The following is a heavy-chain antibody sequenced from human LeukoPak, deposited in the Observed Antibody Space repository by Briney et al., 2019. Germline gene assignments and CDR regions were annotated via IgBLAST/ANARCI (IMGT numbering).Heavy chain of an antibody. CDR1: EFTFSTYS. J-gene: IGHJ4*02. D-gene: IGHD5/OR15-5a*01. CDR2: ISSGSTYI. Sequence: GGSLRLSCAASEFTFSTYSMNWVRQAPGKGLEWVSSISSGSTYIYYADSVKGRFTISRDSSKNTLYLQMNNLRVEDTAVYYCERVSMSQYWGQGTLVTVSS. V-gene: IGHV3-21*04. CDR3: ERVSMSQY.